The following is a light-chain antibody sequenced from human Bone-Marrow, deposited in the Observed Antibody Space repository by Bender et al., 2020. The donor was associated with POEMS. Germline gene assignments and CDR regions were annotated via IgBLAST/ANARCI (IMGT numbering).Light chain of an antibody. V-gene: IGLV1-40*01. Sequence: QSALTKPPSASGSLGQSVTISCTGSSSNTGSGYDINWYQHLPGTAPKLLIYGYNNRPSGVPDRFSGSKSGTSASLAITGLQAEDEGDYYCQSYDNSLGGWVFGGGTKLTVL. CDR3: QSYDNSLGGWV. CDR1: SSNTGSGYD. CDR2: GYN. J-gene: IGLJ3*02.